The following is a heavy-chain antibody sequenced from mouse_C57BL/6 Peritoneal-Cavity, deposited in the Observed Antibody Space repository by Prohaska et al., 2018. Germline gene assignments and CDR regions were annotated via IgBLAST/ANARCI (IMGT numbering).Heavy chain of an antibody. D-gene: IGHD2-4*01. CDR1: GYTFTDYE. J-gene: IGHJ4*01. V-gene: IGHV1-15*01. CDR2: IDPETGGT. CDR3: TRGRDYDGPYYAMDY. Sequence: QQSGAELVRPGASVTLSCKASGYTFTDYEMHWVKQTPVHGLEWIGAIDPETGGTAYNQKFKGKAILTADKSSSTAYMELRSLTSEDSAVYYCTRGRDYDGPYYAMDYLGQGTSVTVSS.